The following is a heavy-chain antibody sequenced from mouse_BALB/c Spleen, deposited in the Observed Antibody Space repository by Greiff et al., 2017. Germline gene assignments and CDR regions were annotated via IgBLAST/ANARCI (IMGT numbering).Heavy chain of an antibody. J-gene: IGHJ4*01. CDR3: ARTPYYYGSSYAMDY. CDR2: ISSGGST. V-gene: IGHV5-6-5*01. CDR1: GFTFSSYA. Sequence: VQLKESGGGLVKPGGSLKLSCAASGFTFSSYAMSWVRQTPEKRLEWVASISSGGSTYYPDSVKGRFTISRDNARNILYLQMSSLRSEDTAMYYCARTPYYYGSSYAMDYWGQGTSVTVSS. D-gene: IGHD1-1*01.